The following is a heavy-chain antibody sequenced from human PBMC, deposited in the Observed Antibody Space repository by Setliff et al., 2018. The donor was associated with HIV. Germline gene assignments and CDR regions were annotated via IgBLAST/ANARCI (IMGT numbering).Heavy chain of an antibody. CDR1: GDSVSSASYY. CDR3: AREAWTSYRSSSGYYYYYMDV. V-gene: IGHV4-61*01. D-gene: IGHD6-6*01. Sequence: SETLSLTCTVSGDSVSSASYYWSWIRQPRGKGLEWIGYIYYSGTTRYNPSLKSRVTISVDTSKNQFSLKLSSVTAADTAVYYCAREAWTSYRSSSGYYYYYMDVWGKGTTVTVSS. CDR2: IYYSGTT. J-gene: IGHJ6*03.